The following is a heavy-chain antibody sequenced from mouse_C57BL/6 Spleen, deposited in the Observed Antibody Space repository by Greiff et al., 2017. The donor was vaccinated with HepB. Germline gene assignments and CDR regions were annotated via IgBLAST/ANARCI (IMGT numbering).Heavy chain of an antibody. CDR1: GYTFTSYW. CDR2: IDPSDSYT. V-gene: IGHV1-59*01. J-gene: IGHJ3*01. D-gene: IGHD2-4*01. Sequence: VQLQQPGAELVRPGTSVKLSCKASGYTFTSYWMHWVKQRPGQGLEWIGVIDPSDSYTNYNQKFKGKATLTVDTSSSTAYMQLSSLTSEDSAVYYCARPTDYDVGFAYWGQGTLVTVSA. CDR3: ARPTDYDVGFAY.